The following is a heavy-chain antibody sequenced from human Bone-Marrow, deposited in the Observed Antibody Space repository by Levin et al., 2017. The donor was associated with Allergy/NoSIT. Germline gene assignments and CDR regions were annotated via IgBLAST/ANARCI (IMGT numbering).Heavy chain of an antibody. CDR2: IIPMPGIT. D-gene: IGHD3-22*01. CDR3: AKAFYYESSGNYRSAFDL. CDR1: GGSFSSYP. J-gene: IGHJ3*01. V-gene: IGHV1-69*10. Sequence: ASVKVSCKASGGSFSSYPINWVRQAPGQGLEWMGRIIPMPGITNYTQNFQERVTITADRSTSTAYMELSSLRSQDTAVYDCAKAFYYESSGNYRSAFDLWGQGTRVTVSS.